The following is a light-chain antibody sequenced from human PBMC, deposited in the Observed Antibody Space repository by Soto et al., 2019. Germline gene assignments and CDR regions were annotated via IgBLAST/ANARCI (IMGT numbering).Light chain of an antibody. CDR2: QDN. CDR3: QAWDSRSYVV. Sequence: SYELTQPPSVSVSPGQKAIITCSGDKLGNKYACWYQQKPGQSPVLVIYQDNKRPSGIPERFSGSNSGNTATLTISGTQAMDEADYYCQAWDSRSYVVFGGGTKLTVL. J-gene: IGLJ3*02. CDR1: KLGNKY. V-gene: IGLV3-1*01.